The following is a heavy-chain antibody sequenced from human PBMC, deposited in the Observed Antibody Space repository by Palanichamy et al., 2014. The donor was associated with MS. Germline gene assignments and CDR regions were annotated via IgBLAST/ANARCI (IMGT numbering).Heavy chain of an antibody. V-gene: IGHV4-39*02. CDR1: GTSVTSNDYF. J-gene: IGHJ4*02. CDR3: AILRVTLVRGVPYFDF. Sequence: QLQLQESGPGLVKPSETLSLTCTVSGTSVTSNDYFWGWIRQPPGKGLEWVASSDYSGRTYYSPSLKSRVTMSVDTSNNRLSLRLTSVTAADTALYYCAILRVTLVRGVPYFDFWGQGTPVTVSS. D-gene: IGHD3-10*01. CDR2: SDYSGRT.